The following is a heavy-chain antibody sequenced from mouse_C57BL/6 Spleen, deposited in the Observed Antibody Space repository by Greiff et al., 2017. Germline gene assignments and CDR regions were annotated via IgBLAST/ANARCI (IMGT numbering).Heavy chain of an antibody. J-gene: IGHJ3*01. D-gene: IGHD2-2*01. CDR3: ARGRGYGAWFAY. CDR2: INPSNGGT. CDR1: GYTFPSYW. V-gene: IGHV1-53*01. Sequence: QVQLQQPGTELVKPGASVKLSCKASGYTFPSYWMHWVKQRPGQGLEWIGNINPSNGGTNYNEKFKSKATLTVDKSSSTAYMQLSSLTSEDSAVYYCARGRGYGAWFAYWGQGTLVTVSA.